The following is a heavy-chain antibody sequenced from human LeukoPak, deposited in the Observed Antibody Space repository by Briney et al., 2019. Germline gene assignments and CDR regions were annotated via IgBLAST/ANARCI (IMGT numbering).Heavy chain of an antibody. V-gene: IGHV3-21*01. CDR3: ARGIVATLHYFDY. J-gene: IGHJ4*02. CDR1: GFTFSSYS. Sequence: GGSLRLSCAASGFTFSSYSMNWVRQAPGKGLEWVSSISSSSSYIYYADSVKGRFTISRDNAKNSLYLQMNSLRAEDTAVYYCARGIVATLHYFDYWGQGTLVTVSP. D-gene: IGHD5-12*01. CDR2: ISSSSSYI.